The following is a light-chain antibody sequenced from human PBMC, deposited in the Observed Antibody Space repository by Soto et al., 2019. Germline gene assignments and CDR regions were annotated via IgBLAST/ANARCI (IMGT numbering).Light chain of an antibody. J-gene: IGKJ2*01. V-gene: IGKV4-1*01. CDR1: QSLLYSTNNKNY. CDR2: WAS. Sequence: DIVMTQSPDSLAVSLGGRATINCKSNQSLLYSTNNKNYLAWYQQKPGQPPKLLISWASTRESGVPDRFSGSGSDTDFTPTINNLQAEDVAIYYYQQYYSSLLYTFGQGTKLEIK. CDR3: QQYYSSLLYT.